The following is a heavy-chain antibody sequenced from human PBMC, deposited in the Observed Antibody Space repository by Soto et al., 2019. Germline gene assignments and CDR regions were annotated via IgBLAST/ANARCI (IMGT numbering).Heavy chain of an antibody. CDR2: IIPILGIA. J-gene: IGHJ5*02. CDR1: GGTFSSNT. CDR3: ARDARSSFDWFDP. Sequence: QVQLVQSGAEVKKPGSSVKVSCETSGGTFSSNTISGVRQAPGRRLEWMGRIIPILGIANYAQKFQGRVTITADKSTSTAYMELSSLRSEETAVYYCARDARSSFDWFDPWGQGTLVTVSS. V-gene: IGHV1-69*08.